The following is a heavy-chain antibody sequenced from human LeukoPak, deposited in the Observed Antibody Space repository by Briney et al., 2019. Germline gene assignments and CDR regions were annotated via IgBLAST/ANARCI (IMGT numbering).Heavy chain of an antibody. D-gene: IGHD1-1*01. CDR1: GFNFNIYA. CDR2: IRGGSATGGIT. Sequence: PGESLRLSCVASGFNFNIYAMCWVRQAPGKGLEWVSAIRGGSATGGITHYADSVKGRFTISRDNSKNTLYLQMNSLRAEDTAVYYCANNWNFDNWGQGTLVTVSS. J-gene: IGHJ4*02. V-gene: IGHV3-23*01. CDR3: ANNWNFDN.